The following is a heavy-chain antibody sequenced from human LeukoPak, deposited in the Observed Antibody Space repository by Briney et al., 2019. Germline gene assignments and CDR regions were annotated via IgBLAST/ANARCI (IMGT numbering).Heavy chain of an antibody. D-gene: IGHD6-25*01. Sequence: GSLRLSCAASGFTFSDYYWSWIRQPPGKGLEWIGHIYYSGSTDYNPSLKSRLTISVDTSKNQFSLQLSSVTAADTAVYFCARQNSGARLNVWGQGTTVTVSS. J-gene: IGHJ6*02. CDR3: ARQNSGARLNV. CDR1: GFTFSDYY. CDR2: IYYSGST. V-gene: IGHV4-59*08.